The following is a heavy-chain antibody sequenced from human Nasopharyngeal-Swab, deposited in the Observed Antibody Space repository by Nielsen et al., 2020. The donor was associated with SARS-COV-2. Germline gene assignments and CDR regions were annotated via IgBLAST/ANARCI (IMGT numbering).Heavy chain of an antibody. D-gene: IGHD5-12*01. CDR3: VRPEGVATSFKYYFQYGMDV. CDR1: GYSFTSYW. CDR2: IYPRDSDT. V-gene: IGHV5-51*01. J-gene: IGHJ6*02. Sequence: KVSCKGSGYSFTSYWIAWVRQRPGKGLEWMGIIYPRDSDTRYSPSFQGQVTISADKSIRTAYLQWSSLKASDTAMYYCVRPEGVATSFKYYFQYGMDVWGQGTMVTVPS.